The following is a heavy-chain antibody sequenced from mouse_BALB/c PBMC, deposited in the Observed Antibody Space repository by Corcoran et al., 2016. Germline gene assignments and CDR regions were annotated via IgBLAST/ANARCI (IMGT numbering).Heavy chain of an antibody. Sequence: EVQLQQSGAELVKPGASVKLSCTASGFNIKDTYMHWVKQRPEQGLEWIGRIDPANGNTKYDPKFQGKATITTDTSSNTAYLQLSSLISEDTAVYYCADYYGSSPYYFDYWVQGTTLTVSS. CDR1: GFNIKDTY. D-gene: IGHD1-1*01. CDR3: ADYYGSSPYYFDY. CDR2: IDPANGNT. V-gene: IGHV14-3*02. J-gene: IGHJ2*01.